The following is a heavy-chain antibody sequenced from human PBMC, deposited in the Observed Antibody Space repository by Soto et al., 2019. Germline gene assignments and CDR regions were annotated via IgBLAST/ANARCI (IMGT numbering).Heavy chain of an antibody. CDR2: ISSSSSYI. Sequence: EVQLVESGGGLVKPGGSLRLSCAASGFTFSSYSMNWVRQAPGKGLEWVSSISSSSSYIYYADSVKGRFTISRDNAKNSLYLQMNSLRAEDTAVYYCARDELAAAVYKGMDVWGQGTTVTVSS. D-gene: IGHD6-13*01. J-gene: IGHJ6*02. CDR1: GFTFSSYS. V-gene: IGHV3-21*01. CDR3: ARDELAAAVYKGMDV.